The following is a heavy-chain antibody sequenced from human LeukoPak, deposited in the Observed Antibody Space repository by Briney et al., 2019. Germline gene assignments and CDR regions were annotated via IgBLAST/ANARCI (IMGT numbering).Heavy chain of an antibody. CDR1: GFTFSSYS. V-gene: IGHV3-48*01. CDR3: AIFGGNSGRREDY. Sequence: GGSLRLSCAASGFTFSSYSMNWVRQAPGKGLEWVSYISSSSSTIYYADSVKGRFTISRDNSKNTLYLQMNSLRGEDTAVYYCAIFGGNSGRREDYWGQGTLVTVSS. CDR2: ISSSSSTI. J-gene: IGHJ4*02. D-gene: IGHD4-23*01.